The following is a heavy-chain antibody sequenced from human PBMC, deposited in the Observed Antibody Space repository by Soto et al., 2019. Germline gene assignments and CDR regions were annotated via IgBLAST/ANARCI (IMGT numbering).Heavy chain of an antibody. V-gene: IGHV1-3*01. CDR1: AYIFTSYS. CDR2: INAGNGKT. Sequence: ASVKLSCKASAYIFTSYSIHWVRQAPGQRLEWMGWINAGNGKTKYSQNFQGRVTITRDTSASIAYMEVNGLRSEDTAVYFCARGIWVATTADYYHDSWGQATLVIVSS. D-gene: IGHD5-12*01. CDR3: ARGIWVATTADYYHDS. J-gene: IGHJ5*02.